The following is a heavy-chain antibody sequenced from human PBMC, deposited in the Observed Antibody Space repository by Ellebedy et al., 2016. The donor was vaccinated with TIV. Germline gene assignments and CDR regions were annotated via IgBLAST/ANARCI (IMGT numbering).Heavy chain of an antibody. Sequence: MPGGSLRLSCTVSGGSISSYYWNWIRQPPGKALEWIAYIFDSGSTNYHPSLKNRVTISLDASKNQFSLNLSSVTAADTAVYYCARGGRDGYNFDLTWFDPWGQGTLVTVSS. CDR2: IFDSGST. D-gene: IGHD5-24*01. CDR3: ARGGRDGYNFDLTWFDP. V-gene: IGHV4-59*01. J-gene: IGHJ5*02. CDR1: GGSISSYY.